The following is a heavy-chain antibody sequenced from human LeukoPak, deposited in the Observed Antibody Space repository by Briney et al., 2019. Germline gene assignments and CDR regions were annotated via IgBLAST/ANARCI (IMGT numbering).Heavy chain of an antibody. Sequence: ASVKVSCKASGYTFTGYYMHWLRQAPGQGLEWMGWINPNSGGTNYAQKFQGRVTMTRDTSISTAYMELSRLRSDDTAVYYCARGSTTKTLGGWFDLWGRGTLVTVSS. D-gene: IGHD4-17*01. CDR3: ARGSTTKTLGGWFDL. V-gene: IGHV1-2*02. J-gene: IGHJ2*01. CDR1: GYTFTGYY. CDR2: INPNSGGT.